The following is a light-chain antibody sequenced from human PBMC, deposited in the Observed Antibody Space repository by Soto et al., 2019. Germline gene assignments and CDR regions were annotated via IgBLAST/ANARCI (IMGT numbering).Light chain of an antibody. Sequence: QSVLTQPASVSGSPGQSIALSYTGTSSDVAAYNYVSWYQHHPGKAPKLMIYHVTNRPSGVSDRFSGSKSGSTASLTISGLQADDEADYYCSSYTSSSTYVFGTGTKVTVL. CDR1: SSDVAAYNY. CDR3: SSYTSSSTYV. J-gene: IGLJ1*01. CDR2: HVT. V-gene: IGLV2-14*03.